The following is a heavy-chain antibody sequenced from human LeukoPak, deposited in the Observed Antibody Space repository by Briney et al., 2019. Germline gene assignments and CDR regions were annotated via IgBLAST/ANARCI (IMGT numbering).Heavy chain of an antibody. V-gene: IGHV1-2*02. CDR1: GYTFTGYY. CDR3: ARELNYYDSSGYYY. D-gene: IGHD3-22*01. J-gene: IGHJ4*02. CDR2: INPNSGGT. Sequence: GASVTVSCTASGYTFTGYYMHWVRQAPGQGLEWMGWINPNSGGTNYAQKFQGRVTMTRDTSISTAYMELSRLRSDDTAVYYCARELNYYDSSGYYYWGQGTLVTVSS.